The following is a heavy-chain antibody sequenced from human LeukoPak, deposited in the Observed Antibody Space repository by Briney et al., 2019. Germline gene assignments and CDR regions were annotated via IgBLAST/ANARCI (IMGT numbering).Heavy chain of an antibody. CDR2: ISGSGDST. J-gene: IGHJ5*02. CDR3: AGGYGSGSYSA. Sequence: PGGSLRLSCAASGFTFSSYGMSWVRQAPGKGLEWVSAISGSGDSTYYTDSVKGRFTISRDNSQNTLYLQMNSLRAEDTAVYYCAGGYGSGSYSAWGQGIPVTVSS. D-gene: IGHD3-10*01. V-gene: IGHV3-23*01. CDR1: GFTFSSYG.